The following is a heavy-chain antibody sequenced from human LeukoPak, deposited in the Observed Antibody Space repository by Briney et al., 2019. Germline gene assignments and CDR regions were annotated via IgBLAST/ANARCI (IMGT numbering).Heavy chain of an antibody. D-gene: IGHD6-13*01. V-gene: IGHV4-59*01. CDR3: ARINYSRSYDYWYFDL. J-gene: IGHJ2*01. CDR2: IYYSGST. CDR1: GGSIRSYY. Sequence: SSETLSLTCTVSGGSIRSYYWSWIRQPPGKGLEWIGYIYYSGSTNYNPSPKSRVTISVDTSKKQFSLKLSSVTAADTAVYYCARINYSRSYDYWYFDLWGRGTLVTVSS.